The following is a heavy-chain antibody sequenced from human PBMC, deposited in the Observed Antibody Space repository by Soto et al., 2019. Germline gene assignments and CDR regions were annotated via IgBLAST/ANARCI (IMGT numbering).Heavy chain of an antibody. CDR1: GFTFSSNG. J-gene: IGHJ4*02. CDR2: TWFDGSNK. V-gene: IGHV3-33*06. CDR3: AKGDHYFGY. Sequence: GSLRLSCEASGFTFSSNGMHWVRQAPGKGLEWVAVTWFDGSNKYYTDSVKGRFTISRDNSKNTLYLQMNSLRAEDTAVYYCAKGDHYFGYWGQGTLVTVSS. D-gene: IGHD3-16*01.